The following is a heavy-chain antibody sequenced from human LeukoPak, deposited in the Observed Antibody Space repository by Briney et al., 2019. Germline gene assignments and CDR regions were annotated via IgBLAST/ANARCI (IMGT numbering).Heavy chain of an antibody. D-gene: IGHD1-26*01. CDR3: ARDILGATGVGAFDM. CDR2: ITSGGSTI. J-gene: IGHJ3*02. CDR1: GFTFSDYY. Sequence: GGSLRLSCAASGFTFSDYYMSWIRQAPGQGLQWVSYITSGGSTIYGADSVKGRFTISRDNAKNSLYLQMNSLGAEDTAVYYCARDILGATGVGAFDMWGQGTMVTVSS. V-gene: IGHV3-11*04.